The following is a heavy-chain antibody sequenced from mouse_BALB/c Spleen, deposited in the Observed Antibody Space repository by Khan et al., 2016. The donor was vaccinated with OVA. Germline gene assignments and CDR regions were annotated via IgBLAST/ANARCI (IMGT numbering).Heavy chain of an antibody. CDR1: GFTFSAYA. J-gene: IGHJ3*01. CDR2: INSDGYYT. D-gene: IGHD1-3*01. V-gene: IGHV5-6*01. Sequence: EVQLVESGGDLVRPGGSLKLSCAASGFTFSAYAMSWVRQSPDKRLEWVATINSDGYYTYYPHSFKGRFTISRDNAKNTLYLQMRSLTSDDTAMDYCASRLSGSFAYWGQGTLVTVSA. CDR3: ASRLSGSFAY.